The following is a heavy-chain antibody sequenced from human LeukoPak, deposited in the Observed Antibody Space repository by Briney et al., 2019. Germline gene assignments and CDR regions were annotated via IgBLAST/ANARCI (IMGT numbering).Heavy chain of an antibody. J-gene: IGHJ4*02. CDR2: ISYDGSNK. D-gene: IGHD6-13*01. CDR1: GFTFSSYG. V-gene: IGHV3-33*05. Sequence: GGSLRLSCAASGFTFSSYGMHWVRQAPGKGLEWVAVISYDGSNKYYADSVKGRFTISRDSSKNTLYLQMNSLRAEDTAVYYCAKTRPLDSSSWSHGDYWGQGTLVTVSS. CDR3: AKTRPLDSSSWSHGDY.